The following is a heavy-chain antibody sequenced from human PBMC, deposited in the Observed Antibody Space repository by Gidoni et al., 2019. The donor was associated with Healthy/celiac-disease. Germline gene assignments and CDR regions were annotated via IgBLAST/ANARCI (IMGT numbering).Heavy chain of an antibody. D-gene: IGHD4-17*01. V-gene: IGHV3-23*01. Sequence: EVQLLEAGGGLIQPGRSLRLSCADSGFTFSSYVMSLVRQAPGKGLEWVSAISGSGGSTYYADSVKGRFTISRDNSKNTLYLQMNSLRAEDTAVYYCAKVPDAYGDYDYWGQGTLVTVSS. CDR2: ISGSGGST. J-gene: IGHJ4*02. CDR3: AKVPDAYGDYDY. CDR1: GFTFSSYV.